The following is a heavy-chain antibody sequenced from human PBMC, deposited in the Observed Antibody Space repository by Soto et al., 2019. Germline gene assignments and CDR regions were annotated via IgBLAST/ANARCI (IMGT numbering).Heavy chain of an antibody. V-gene: IGHV4-59*08. CDR1: GGSISSYY. J-gene: IGHJ4*02. D-gene: IGHD2-2*01. CDR3: ARKNCSSTSCPDDY. Sequence: SETLSLTCTVSGGSISSYYWSWIRQPPGKGLEWIGYIYYSEITNYNPSLKSRVTISVDTFKNQFSLKLSSVTAVVTAVYYCARKNCSSTSCPDDYWGQGTLVTVSS. CDR2: IYYSEIT.